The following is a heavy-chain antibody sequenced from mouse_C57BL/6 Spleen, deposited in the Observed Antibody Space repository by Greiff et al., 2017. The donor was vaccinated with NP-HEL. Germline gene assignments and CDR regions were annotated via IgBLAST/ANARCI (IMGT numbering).Heavy chain of an antibody. CDR2: IYPRNGNT. V-gene: IGHV1-81*01. J-gene: IGHJ4*01. CDR3: ARRRDDYAMDC. Sequence: VKLMESGAELARPGASVKLSCKASGYTFTSYGISWVKQRTGQGLEWIGEIYPRNGNTYYNEKFKGKATLTADKSSSTAYMELRSLTSEDSAVYCSARRRDDYAMDCWGQGTSVTVSS. CDR1: GYTFTSYG. D-gene: IGHD3-3*01.